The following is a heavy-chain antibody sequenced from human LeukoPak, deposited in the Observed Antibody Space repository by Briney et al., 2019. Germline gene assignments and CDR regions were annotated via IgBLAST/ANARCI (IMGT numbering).Heavy chain of an antibody. V-gene: IGHV4-4*07. CDR2: IYTSGST. CDR1: GGSISSYY. CDR3: ARVSSYYDILTGYYNHWYFDL. J-gene: IGHJ2*01. D-gene: IGHD3-9*01. Sequence: SETLSLTCTVSGGSISSYYWSWIRQPAGKGLEWIGLIYTSGSTNYNPSLKSRVTMSVDTSKNQFSLKLSSVTAADTAVYYCARVSSYYDILTGYYNHWYFDLWGRGTLVTVSS.